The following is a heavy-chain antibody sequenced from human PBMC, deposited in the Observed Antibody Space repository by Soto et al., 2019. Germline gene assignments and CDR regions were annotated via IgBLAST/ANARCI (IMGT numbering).Heavy chain of an antibody. CDR2: ISPYSGET. J-gene: IGHJ4*02. CDR1: GYTFTSYG. Sequence: QVQLVQSGAEVKRPAASVKVSCKASGYTFTSYGIVWVRQAPGQGLEWMGWISPYSGETRYAEKFQDRVTLTTDTSTKTAYMDPRNLKSDDTAVYWCARGPVAGSDFWGQGTLVTVSS. D-gene: IGHD6-19*01. V-gene: IGHV1-18*04. CDR3: ARGPVAGSDF.